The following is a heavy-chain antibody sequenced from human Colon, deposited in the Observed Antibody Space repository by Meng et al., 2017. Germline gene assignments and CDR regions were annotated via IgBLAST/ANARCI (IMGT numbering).Heavy chain of an antibody. CDR2: ISSSGSYI. J-gene: IGHJ4*02. CDR1: GFTFISYI. V-gene: IGHV3-21*01. CDR3: ARDHPGPLGY. D-gene: IGHD7-27*01. Sequence: EVQLVESGGGLVEHGGYVRLSCAASGFTFISYIMNWVRQAPGKGLEWVSSISSSGSYIYYADSVKGRFTISRDNAKNPLYLQMNSLRAEDTAVYYCARDHPGPLGYWGQGALVTVSS.